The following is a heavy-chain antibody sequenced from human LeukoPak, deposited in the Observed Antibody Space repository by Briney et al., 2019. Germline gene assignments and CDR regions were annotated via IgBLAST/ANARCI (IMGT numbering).Heavy chain of an antibody. Sequence: GASVKVSCKASGYTFTSYGISWVRQAPGQGLEWMGWISAYNGNTNYAQKLQGRVTMTTDTSTSTAYMELRSLRSDDTAVYYCARALLGYYGSGSYYLRSSQYYYYYYGMDVWGQGTTVTVSS. V-gene: IGHV1-18*01. CDR3: ARALLGYYGSGSYYLRSSQYYYYYYGMDV. D-gene: IGHD3-10*01. CDR2: ISAYNGNT. J-gene: IGHJ6*02. CDR1: GYTFTSYG.